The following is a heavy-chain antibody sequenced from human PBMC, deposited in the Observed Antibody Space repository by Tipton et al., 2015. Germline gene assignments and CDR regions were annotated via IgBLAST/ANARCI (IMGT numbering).Heavy chain of an antibody. Sequence: QLVQSGAEVKKPGSSVKVSCKASGGTFSSYAISWVRQAPGQGLEWMGGLIHISGRTRLAQKFQGRVTITADESTKTAYMELSSLRSEDTAVYYCARDVYDFLSGPYNKWGQGTLVTVSS. CDR2: LIHISGRT. CDR1: GGTFSSYA. V-gene: IGHV1-69*01. J-gene: IGHJ4*02. D-gene: IGHD3-3*01. CDR3: ARDVYDFLSGPYNK.